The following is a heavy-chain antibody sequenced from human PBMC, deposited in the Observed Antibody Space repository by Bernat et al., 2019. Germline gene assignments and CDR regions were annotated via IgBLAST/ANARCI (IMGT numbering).Heavy chain of an antibody. D-gene: IGHD3-9*01. CDR2: IRYDGDNK. Sequence: QVQLVESGRGVVQPGGSLRLSCAASGFTFSSYGMHWVRQAPGKGLEWVSFIRYDGDNKYYADSVKGRFTISRDNSKNTLYLQMNSLRPEDTAVYYCAKAGGALVTNYFDYWGQGTLVTVSS. CDR1: GFTFSSYG. J-gene: IGHJ4*02. CDR3: AKAGGALVTNYFDY. V-gene: IGHV3-30*02.